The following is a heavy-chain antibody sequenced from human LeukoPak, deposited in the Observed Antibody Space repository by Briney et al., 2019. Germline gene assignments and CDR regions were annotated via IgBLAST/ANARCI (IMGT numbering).Heavy chain of an antibody. CDR1: GGSVSSGSYY. J-gene: IGHJ4*02. CDR2: IYYSGST. CDR3: ARTVGGYSDSSGYYNDY. Sequence: SETLSLTCTVSGGSVSSGSYYWSWIRQPPGKGLEWIGYIYYSGSTNYNPSLKSRVTISVDTSKNQFSLKLSSVTAADTAVYYCARTVGGYSDSSGYYNDYWGQGTLVTVSS. D-gene: IGHD3-22*01. V-gene: IGHV4-61*01.